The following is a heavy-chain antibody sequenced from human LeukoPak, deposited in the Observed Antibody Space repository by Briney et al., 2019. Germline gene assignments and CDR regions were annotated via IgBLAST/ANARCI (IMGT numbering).Heavy chain of an antibody. CDR1: GFTFSSYA. CDR3: AKDWTGTKPFDL. Sequence: GGSLRLSCVASGFTFSSYAMSWVRQAPGKGLDWVSGISGSGGSTYYADSVKGRFTISRDNSKNTLYLQMNSLRAEDTAVYYCAKDWTGTKPFDLWGRGTLVTVSS. J-gene: IGHJ2*01. CDR2: ISGSGGST. V-gene: IGHV3-23*01. D-gene: IGHD3/OR15-3a*01.